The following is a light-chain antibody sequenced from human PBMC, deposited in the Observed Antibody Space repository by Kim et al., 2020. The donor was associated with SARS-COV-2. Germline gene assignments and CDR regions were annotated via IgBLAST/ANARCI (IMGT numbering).Light chain of an antibody. CDR1: QDISNY. Sequence: ASVGDRVTITCRASQDISNYLAWYQQKPGKVPKLLIYAASALQLGVPSRFSGSGSGTDFTLTVTSLQPEDVATYYCQKYKSAPWTFGQGTKVDIK. CDR2: AAS. V-gene: IGKV1-27*01. J-gene: IGKJ1*01. CDR3: QKYKSAPWT.